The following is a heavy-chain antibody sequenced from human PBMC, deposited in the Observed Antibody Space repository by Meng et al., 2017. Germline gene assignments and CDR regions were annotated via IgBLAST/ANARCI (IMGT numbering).Heavy chain of an antibody. V-gene: IGHV3-33*01. D-gene: IGHD3-10*01. CDR1: GFTFSSYG. CDR3: ARGHGSGSYYYYYGMDV. J-gene: IGHJ6*02. CDR2: IWYDGSNK. Sequence: GESLKISCAASGFTFSSYGMHWVRQAPGKGLEWVAVIWYDGSNKYYADSVKGRFTISRDNSKNTLYLQMNSLRAEDTAVYYCARGHGSGSYYYYYGMDVWGQGTTVTVSS.